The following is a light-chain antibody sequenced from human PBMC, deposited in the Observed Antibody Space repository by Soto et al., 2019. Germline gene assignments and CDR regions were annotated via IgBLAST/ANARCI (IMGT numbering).Light chain of an antibody. CDR2: AAS. J-gene: IGKJ3*01. Sequence: DIQMTQSPSSLSASVGDRVTITCRASQSISSYLNWYQQKPVKAPKLLIYAASSLQSGVPSRFSGSGSGTHFTLTISSLQPEDFATYYCQQSYSTPTFGPGTKVDIK. CDR3: QQSYSTPT. V-gene: IGKV1-39*01. CDR1: QSISSY.